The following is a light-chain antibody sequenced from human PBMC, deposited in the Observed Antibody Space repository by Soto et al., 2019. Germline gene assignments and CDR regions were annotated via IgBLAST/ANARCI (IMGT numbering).Light chain of an antibody. CDR2: KAS. J-gene: IGKJ1*01. CDR1: QIINNR. CDR3: QQYNTYPWT. V-gene: IGKV1-5*03. Sequence: DIQMTQSPSPLSASVGDRVTITCRASQIINNRVVWYQQKPGIAPILLIYKASSLQSGVPSRFSGSGSGTEFNFTISSLQPADFATCYCQQYNTYPWTFGHGTKVEI.